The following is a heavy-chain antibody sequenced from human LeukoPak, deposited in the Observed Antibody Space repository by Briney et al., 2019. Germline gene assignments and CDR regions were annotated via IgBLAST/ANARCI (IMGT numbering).Heavy chain of an antibody. D-gene: IGHD2-15*01. Sequence: GGSLRLSCAASGFTFSSYSMSWVRQAPGKGLGWVANIKQDGSEKSYVDSVKGRFTISRDNAKNSLYLQMNSLRAEDTAVCFCAKGVVVAAHFDYWGQGTLVTVSS. V-gene: IGHV3-7*01. J-gene: IGHJ4*02. CDR2: IKQDGSEK. CDR3: AKGVVVAAHFDY. CDR1: GFTFSSYS.